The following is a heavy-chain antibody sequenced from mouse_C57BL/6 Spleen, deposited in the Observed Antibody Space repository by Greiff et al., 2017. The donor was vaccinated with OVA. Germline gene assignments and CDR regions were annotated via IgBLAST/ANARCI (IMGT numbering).Heavy chain of an antibody. Sequence: EVKLQESGGGLVQPGGSLKLSCAASGFTFSDYGMAWVRQAPRKGPEWVAFISNLAYSIYYADTVTGRFTISRENAKNTLYLEMSSLRSEDTAMYYCARRGYGSNYFDYWGQGTTLTVSS. CDR2: ISNLAYSI. J-gene: IGHJ2*01. CDR1: GFTFSDYG. D-gene: IGHD1-1*01. CDR3: ARRGYGSNYFDY. V-gene: IGHV5-15*01.